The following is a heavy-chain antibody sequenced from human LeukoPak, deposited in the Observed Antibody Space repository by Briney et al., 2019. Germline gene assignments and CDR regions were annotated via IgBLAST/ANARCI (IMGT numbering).Heavy chain of an antibody. V-gene: IGHV4-59*08. J-gene: IGHJ4*02. D-gene: IGHD4-11*01. CDR1: GGSISSYF. Sequence: SETLSLTCTVSGGSISSYFWSWIRQPPGKGLEWIGYISYSGSTNYNPSLKSRVTISVDTSKNQFSLKLSSVTAADTAVYYCARLDYNIWAYDYWGQGTLVTVSS. CDR3: ARLDYNIWAYDY. CDR2: ISYSGST.